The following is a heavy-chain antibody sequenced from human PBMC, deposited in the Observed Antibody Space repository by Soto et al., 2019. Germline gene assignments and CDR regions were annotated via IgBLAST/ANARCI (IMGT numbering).Heavy chain of an antibody. CDR2: IFPADSDT. Sequence: GESLKISCKTSGYRFTNYWIAWVRQMPGKGLEWMGIIFPADSDTRYSPSFQGQVTISADKSISTAYLQWSSLKASDTAMYYCASGPTVLDSWGQGTLVTVSS. V-gene: IGHV5-51*01. CDR3: ASGPTVLDS. CDR1: GYRFTNYW. J-gene: IGHJ4*02. D-gene: IGHD4-17*01.